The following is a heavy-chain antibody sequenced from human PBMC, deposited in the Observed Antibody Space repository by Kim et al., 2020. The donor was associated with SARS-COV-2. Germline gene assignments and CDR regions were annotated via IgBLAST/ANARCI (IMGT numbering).Heavy chain of an antibody. Sequence: SETLSLTCTVSGGSISSSSYYWGWIRRPPGKGLEWIGHIYYSGSTYYNPSLKSRVTISVDTSKNQISLKLSSVTAADTAVYYCARVGRGYGYAHFDYWGQGTLITVTS. V-gene: IGHV4-39*07. D-gene: IGHD5-18*01. CDR2: IYYSGST. J-gene: IGHJ4*02. CDR1: GGSISSSSYY. CDR3: ARVGRGYGYAHFDY.